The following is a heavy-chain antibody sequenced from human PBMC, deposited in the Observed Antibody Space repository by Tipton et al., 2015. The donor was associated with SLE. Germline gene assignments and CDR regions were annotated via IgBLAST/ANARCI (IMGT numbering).Heavy chain of an antibody. V-gene: IGHV4-59*08. CDR2: MYYSGSA. J-gene: IGHJ4*02. D-gene: IGHD5-24*01. Sequence: TLSLTCTVSGASISFHYWSWIRQPPGKGLEWIGYMYYSGSAHYNTSLRNRVTMSLDTSKNQFSLKLSSVTAADTAVYYCVRLELPATKADYWGPGTLVTVSS. CDR3: VRLELPATKADY. CDR1: GASISFHY.